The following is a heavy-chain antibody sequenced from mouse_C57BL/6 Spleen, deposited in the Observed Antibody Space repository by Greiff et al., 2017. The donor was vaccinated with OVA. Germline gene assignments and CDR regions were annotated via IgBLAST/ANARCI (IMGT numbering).Heavy chain of an antibody. Sequence: VQLQQSGPELVKPGASVKISCKASGYTFTDYYMNWVKQSHGKSLEWIGDINPNNGGTSYNQKFKGKATLTVDKSSSTAYMELRSLTSEDSAVYYCARSIKGLRFYWYFDVWGTGTTVTVSS. D-gene: IGHD1-1*01. CDR1: GYTFTDYY. CDR2: INPNNGGT. J-gene: IGHJ1*03. V-gene: IGHV1-26*01. CDR3: ARSIKGLRFYWYFDV.